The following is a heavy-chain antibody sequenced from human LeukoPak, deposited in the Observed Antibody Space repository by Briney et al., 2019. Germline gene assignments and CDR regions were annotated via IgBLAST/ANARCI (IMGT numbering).Heavy chain of an antibody. D-gene: IGHD6-19*01. J-gene: IGHJ5*02. V-gene: IGHV4-59*08. Sequence: SETLSLTCTISGGSVSDYYWSWIRQSPGKGLEWIGYIYHTGSTSYSPSLKSRVTISVDTSRNQFSLKLTSVTAADTAVYYCAKGAGPPWFDPWGQGILVTVSS. CDR1: GGSVSDYY. CDR2: IYHTGST. CDR3: AKGAGPPWFDP.